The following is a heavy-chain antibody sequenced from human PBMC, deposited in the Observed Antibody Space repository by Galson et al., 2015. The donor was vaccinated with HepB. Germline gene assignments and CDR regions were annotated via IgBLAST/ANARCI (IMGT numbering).Heavy chain of an antibody. J-gene: IGHJ4*02. CDR1: FTFGDYA. CDR2: IRTETYGGTT. D-gene: IGHD3-10*01. V-gene: IGHV3-49*04. CDR3: TRDLGYYYGSGSDY. Sequence: FTFGDYAMNWVRQAPGKGLEWVAFIRTETYGGTTEYAASVKGRFTIFRDDSNSIAYLQMNSLKIADTAVYYCTRDLGYYYGSGSDYWGQGTLVTVSS.